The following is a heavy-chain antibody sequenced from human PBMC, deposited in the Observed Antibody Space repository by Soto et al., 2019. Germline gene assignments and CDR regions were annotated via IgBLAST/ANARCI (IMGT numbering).Heavy chain of an antibody. V-gene: IGHV4-61*08. CDR1: GGSVTSDDSY. J-gene: IGHJ5*02. CDR2: IYYSAGT. CDR3: ARDYNSGWFGH. Sequence: HVQLHESGPVLVKPSETLSLTCSVSGGSVTSDDSYWSWIRQSPGKGLEWIGTIYYSAGTNYNPSLKSRVTISIDTSKNQFSLKLSSVTAADTAVYCCARDYNSGWFGHWGQGTLVTVSS. D-gene: IGHD6-19*01.